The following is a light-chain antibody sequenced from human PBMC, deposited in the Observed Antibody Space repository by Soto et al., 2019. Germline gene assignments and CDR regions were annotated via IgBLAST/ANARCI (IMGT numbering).Light chain of an antibody. Sequence: QSVLTQPPSVSGAPGQRVTISCTGSSSNIGAGYDVHWYQQLPGTAPKLLIYGNSNRPSGVPDRFSGSKSGTSASLAITGXXAEDEAXXYCQSYDSSLRVSVFGGGTKLTVL. V-gene: IGLV1-40*01. CDR1: SSNIGAGYD. CDR2: GNS. J-gene: IGLJ2*01. CDR3: QSYDSSLRVSV.